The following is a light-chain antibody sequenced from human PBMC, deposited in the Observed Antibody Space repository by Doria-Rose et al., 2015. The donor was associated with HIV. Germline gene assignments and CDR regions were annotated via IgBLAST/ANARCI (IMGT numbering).Light chain of an antibody. CDR1: QSFSGTY. J-gene: IGKJ1*01. V-gene: IGKV3-20*01. CDR3: HQYGTSWT. CDR2: DGS. Sequence: TQSPGTLSLSPGERATLSCRASQSFSGTYLAWYQQKPGQAPSLLIYDGSTRATGIPDRFSASGSGTDFTLTINRLGPEDFALYYCHQYGTSWTFGQGTKVEI.